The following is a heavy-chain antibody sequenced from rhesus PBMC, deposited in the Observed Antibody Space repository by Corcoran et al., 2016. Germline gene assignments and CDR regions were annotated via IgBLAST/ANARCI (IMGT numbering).Heavy chain of an antibody. CDR1: GGSISSSY. D-gene: IGHD3-16*01. Sequence: QLQLQESGPGLVKPSETLSVTCAVSGGSISSSYWSWIRQAPGKGLEWIGYIYGSGSSTNYNPSLKSRVTLSVDTSQNQLSLKLSSVTAADTAVYYCATSGVVTEPNYWGQGVLVTVSS. CDR3: ATSGVVTEPNY. V-gene: IGHV4-169*01. CDR2: IYGSGSST. J-gene: IGHJ4*01.